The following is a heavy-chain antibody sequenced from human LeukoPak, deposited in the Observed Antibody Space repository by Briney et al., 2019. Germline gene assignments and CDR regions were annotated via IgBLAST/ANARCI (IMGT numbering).Heavy chain of an antibody. CDR1: GFTFSSYG. CDR3: ARDRGGGFSYASFVY. J-gene: IGHJ4*02. D-gene: IGHD5-18*01. CDR2: IRYDGSNK. V-gene: IGHV3-30*02. Sequence: GGSLRLSCAASGFTFSSYGMDWVRQAPGNGLEWVAFIRYDGSNKYYADSVKGRFTISRDNSKNTLYLQMNSLRAEDTAVYYCARDRGGGFSYASFVYWGQCTLVTVSS.